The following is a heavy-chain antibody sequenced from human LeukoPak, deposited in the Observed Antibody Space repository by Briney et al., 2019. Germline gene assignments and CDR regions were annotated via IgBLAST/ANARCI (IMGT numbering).Heavy chain of an antibody. CDR3: AKEKDGSGPYDY. J-gene: IGHJ4*02. D-gene: IGHD3-10*01. Sequence: GGSLRLSCAASGFTFDDYAMHWVRQAPGKGLEWVSLISWDGGSTYYADSVKGRFTISRDNSKNSLYLQMNSLRAEDTALYYCAKEKDGSGPYDYWGQGTLVTVSS. CDR2: ISWDGGST. V-gene: IGHV3-43D*03. CDR1: GFTFDDYA.